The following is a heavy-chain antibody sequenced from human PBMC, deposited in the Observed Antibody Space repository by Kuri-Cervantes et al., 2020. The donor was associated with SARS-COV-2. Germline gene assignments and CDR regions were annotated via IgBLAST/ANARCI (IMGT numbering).Heavy chain of an antibody. Sequence: GGSLRLSCAASGFTVSSNYMSWVRQAPGKGLEWVSVIYSGGSTYYADSVKGRFTISRDNSKNTLYLQMNSLRAEDTAVYYCAKDRVYLRWYFDLWGRGTLVTVSS. D-gene: IGHD2-8*01. CDR1: GFTVSSNY. CDR2: IYSGGST. J-gene: IGHJ2*01. V-gene: IGHV3-53*01. CDR3: AKDRVYLRWYFDL.